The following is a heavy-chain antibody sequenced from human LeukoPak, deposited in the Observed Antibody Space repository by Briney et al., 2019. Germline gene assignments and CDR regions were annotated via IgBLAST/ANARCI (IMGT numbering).Heavy chain of an antibody. CDR3: AKDRERLGYCSSTSCPDAFDI. CDR1: GFTFGSYA. D-gene: IGHD2-2*01. J-gene: IGHJ3*02. V-gene: IGHV3-23*01. CDR2: ISGSGGST. Sequence: GGSLRLSCAASGFTFGSYAMSWVRQAPGKGLEWVSAISGSGGSTYYADSVKGRFTISRDNSKNTLYLQMNSLRAEDTAVYYCAKDRERLGYCSSTSCPDAFDIWGQGTMVTVSS.